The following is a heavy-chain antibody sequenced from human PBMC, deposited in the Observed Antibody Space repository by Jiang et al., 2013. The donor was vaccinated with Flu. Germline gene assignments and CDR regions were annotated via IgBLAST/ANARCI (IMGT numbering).Heavy chain of an antibody. J-gene: IGHJ4*02. V-gene: IGHV3-72*01. D-gene: IGHD3-16*01. Sequence: TEYAASVKGRFTISRDDSKNTLYLQMNSLRAEDTAVYYCARDWGNPRGFDYWGQGTLVTVSS. CDR2: T. CDR3: ARDWGNPRGFDY.